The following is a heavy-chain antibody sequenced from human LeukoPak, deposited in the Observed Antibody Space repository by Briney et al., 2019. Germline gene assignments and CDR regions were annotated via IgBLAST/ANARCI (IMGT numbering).Heavy chain of an antibody. CDR2: INPSGGST. CDR1: GYTFTGYY. Sequence: ASVKVSCKASGYTFTGYYMHWVRQAPGQGLEWMGIINPSGGSTSYAQKFQGRVTMTRDMSTSTVYMELSSLRSEDTAVYYCARDFSGSYGSDYWGQGTLVTVSS. D-gene: IGHD1-26*01. CDR3: ARDFSGSYGSDY. V-gene: IGHV1-46*01. J-gene: IGHJ4*02.